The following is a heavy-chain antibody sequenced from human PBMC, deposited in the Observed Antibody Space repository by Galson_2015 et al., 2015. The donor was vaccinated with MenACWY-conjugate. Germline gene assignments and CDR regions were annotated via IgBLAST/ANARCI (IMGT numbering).Heavy chain of an antibody. D-gene: IGHD2-15*01. CDR1: GFTFSSYA. CDR2: ISGSGGST. V-gene: IGHV3-23*01. J-gene: IGHJ4*02. Sequence: SLRLSCAASGFTFSSYAMSWVRQAPGKGLEWVSAISGSGGSTYYADSVKGRFTISRDNSKNTLYLQMNSLRAEDTAVYYCAKGRLRGYCSGGSCYNFDCWGQGTLVTVSS. CDR3: AKGRLRGYCSGGSCYNFDC.